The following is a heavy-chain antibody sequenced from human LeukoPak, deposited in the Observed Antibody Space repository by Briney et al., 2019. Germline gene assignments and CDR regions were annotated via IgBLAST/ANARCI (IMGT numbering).Heavy chain of an antibody. V-gene: IGHV4-31*03. D-gene: IGHD2-2*01. CDR2: ISYSGSP. J-gene: IGHJ4*02. CDR3: ARDLWGYCSSTSCIDY. CDR1: GGSISSIGYH. Sequence: PSQTLSLTCTVTGGSISSIGYHWSWIRQHPGQGLEWIGYISYSGSPYYNPSLKGRVTVSADMSKNQFSLKLSSVTAANTAVYYCARDLWGYCSSTSCIDYWGQGTLVTVSS.